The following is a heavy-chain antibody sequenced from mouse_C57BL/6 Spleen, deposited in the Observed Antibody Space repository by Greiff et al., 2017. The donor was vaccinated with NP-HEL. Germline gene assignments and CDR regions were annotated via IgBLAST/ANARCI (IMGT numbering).Heavy chain of an antibody. V-gene: IGHV5-6*01. CDR2: ISSGGSYT. J-gene: IGHJ2*01. Sequence: EVQVVESGGDLVKPGGSLKLSCAASGFTFSSYGMSWVRQTPDKRLEWVATISSGGSYTYYPDSVKGRFTISRDNAKNTLYLQMSSLKSEDTAMYYCARHLGEGDYFDYWGQGTTLTVSS. CDR1: GFTFSSYG. CDR3: ARHLGEGDYFDY.